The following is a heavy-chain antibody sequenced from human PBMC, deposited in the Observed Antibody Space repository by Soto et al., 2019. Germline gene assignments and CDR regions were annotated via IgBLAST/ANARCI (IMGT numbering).Heavy chain of an antibody. CDR3: ANHAGRSANCYRNWLDP. D-gene: IGHD2-2*01. CDR2: ISRSGDDT. Sequence: GGSLRLSCAASGFTFTNYAMSWVRQVSGEGLEWVSAISRSGDDTYYRDSVKGRFTISRDNSKNTLYLQMNSLRAEDTAVYYCANHAGRSANCYRNWLDPRAQGTLVTSP. J-gene: IGHJ5*02. V-gene: IGHV3-23*01. CDR1: GFTFTNYA.